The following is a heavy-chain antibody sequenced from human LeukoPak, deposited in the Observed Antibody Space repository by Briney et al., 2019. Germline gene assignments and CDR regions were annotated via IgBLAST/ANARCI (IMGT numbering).Heavy chain of an antibody. Sequence: SETLSLTCTVSGGSISSYYWSWIRQPPGKGLEWIGYIYYSGSTNYNPSLKSRVTISVDTSKNQFSLKLSSVTAADTAVYYCARPKNRGRRDGYNSHGFDPWGQGTLVTVSS. J-gene: IGHJ5*02. CDR1: GGSISSYY. CDR3: ARPKNRGRRDGYNSHGFDP. CDR2: IYYSGST. D-gene: IGHD5-24*01. V-gene: IGHV4-59*08.